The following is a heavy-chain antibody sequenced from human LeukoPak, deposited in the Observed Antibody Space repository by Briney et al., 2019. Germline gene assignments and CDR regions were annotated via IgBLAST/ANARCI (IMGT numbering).Heavy chain of an antibody. CDR2: ISSSSSYI. D-gene: IGHD4-11*01. CDR3: AQTTVGNWFDP. V-gene: IGHV3-21*04. CDR1: GFTFSSYS. Sequence: GSLRLSCAASGFTFSSYSMNWVRQAPGKGLEWVSSISSSSSYIYYADSVKGRFTISRDNAKNSLYLQMNSLRAEDTAVYYCAQTTVGNWFDPWGQGTLVTVSS. J-gene: IGHJ5*02.